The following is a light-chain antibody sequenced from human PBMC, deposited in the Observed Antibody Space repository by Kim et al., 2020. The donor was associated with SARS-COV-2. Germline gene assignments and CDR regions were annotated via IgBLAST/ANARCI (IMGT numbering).Light chain of an antibody. CDR2: DVT. CDR3: CTFVGRRTNTLI. CDR1: SAEVYDFNY. V-gene: IGLV2-11*01. J-gene: IGLJ2*01. Sequence: QSALTQPRSVSGSPGQSVTISCTGTSAEVYDFNYVSWYQQRPGKAPKLMIYDVTQRPSGVPDRLSGSKSGDTASLTVSGLQTEDEAEYFCCTFVGRRTNTLIFGGGTQLTVL.